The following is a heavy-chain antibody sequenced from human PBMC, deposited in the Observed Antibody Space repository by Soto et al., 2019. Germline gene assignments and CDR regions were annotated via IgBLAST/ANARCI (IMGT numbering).Heavy chain of an antibody. D-gene: IGHD6-13*01. V-gene: IGHV3-33*01. CDR2: IWYDGSNK. J-gene: IGHJ4*02. CDR3: ARGDSSSWYVFDY. Sequence: PGGSLRLSCAASGFTFSSYGMHWVRQAPGKGLEWVAVIWYDGSNKYYADSVKGRFTISRDNSKNTLYLQMNSLRAEDTAVYYCARGDSSSWYVFDYWGQGTLVTVSS. CDR1: GFTFSSYG.